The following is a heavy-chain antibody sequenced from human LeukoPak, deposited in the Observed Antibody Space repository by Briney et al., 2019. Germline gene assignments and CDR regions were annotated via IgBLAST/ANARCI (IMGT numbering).Heavy chain of an antibody. CDR1: GYTFNRYG. D-gene: IGHD6-19*01. CDR3: ARDKSGWYLIDY. J-gene: IGHJ4*02. V-gene: IGHV1-18*01. CDR2: ISPYNSDTNT. Sequence: ASVKVSCKASGYTFNRYGISWVRQAPGQGLEWLGWISPYNSDTNTKYAQNLQGRITMTTDTSTNTAYMELRSLRSDDTAVYYCARDKSGWYLIDYWGQGTLVTVSS.